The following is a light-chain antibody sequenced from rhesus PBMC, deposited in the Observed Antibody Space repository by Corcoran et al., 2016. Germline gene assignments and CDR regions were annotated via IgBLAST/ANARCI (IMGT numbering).Light chain of an antibody. J-gene: IGKJ1*01. Sequence: DIQMTQSPSSLSASVGDRVTITCRASQDSGTWLAWYQQKPGKAPKLLIYKASTLQSGVPSRFSGSGSGTEFALTISSLPPEYFATYYCQQHHTTPRTFGQGTKVEIK. CDR1: QDSGTW. V-gene: IGKV1-21*01. CDR3: QQHHTTPRT. CDR2: KAS.